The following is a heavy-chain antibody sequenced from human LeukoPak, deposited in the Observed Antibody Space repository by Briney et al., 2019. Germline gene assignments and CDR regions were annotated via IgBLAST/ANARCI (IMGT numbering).Heavy chain of an antibody. V-gene: IGHV4-34*01. CDR2: INHSGST. Sequence: PSETLSLTCAVYGGSFSGYYWSWIRQPPGKGLEWIGEINHSGSTNYNPSLKSRVTISVDTSKNQFSLKLSSVTAADTAVYYCARVYSSYIDYWGQGTLVTVSS. CDR1: GGSFSGYY. CDR3: ARVYSSYIDY. J-gene: IGHJ4*02. D-gene: IGHD4-4*01.